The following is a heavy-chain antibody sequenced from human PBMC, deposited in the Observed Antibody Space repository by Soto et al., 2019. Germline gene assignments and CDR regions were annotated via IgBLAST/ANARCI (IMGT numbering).Heavy chain of an antibody. V-gene: IGHV4-31*03. CDR3: ARHNDDSSGTAVDV. J-gene: IGHJ6*02. CDR2: VYYSGST. CDR1: GGSISSGCYY. Sequence: QVQLQESGPGLVKPSQTLSLTCTVSGGSISSGCYYWSWIRQHPGKGLEWIGYVYYSGSTYYNPSLKSRVTISVDTCKNQFSLKLSSVTAADTAVYYCARHNDDSSGTAVDVWGQGTTVTVSS. D-gene: IGHD3-22*01.